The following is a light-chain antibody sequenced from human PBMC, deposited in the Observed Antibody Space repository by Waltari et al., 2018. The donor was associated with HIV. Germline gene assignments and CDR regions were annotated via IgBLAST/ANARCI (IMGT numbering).Light chain of an antibody. CDR3: GTWDSSLSAHWV. CDR1: SSNIGYTY. CDR2: DNN. J-gene: IGLJ3*02. Sequence: QSVLTQPPSVSAAPGQKVTISCSGSSSNIGYTYVSWYQQLPGTAPKLLIYDNNKRPSGIPDRFSGSKSGTSATLGITGLQTGDEADYYCGTWDSSLSAHWVFGGGTKLTVL. V-gene: IGLV1-51*01.